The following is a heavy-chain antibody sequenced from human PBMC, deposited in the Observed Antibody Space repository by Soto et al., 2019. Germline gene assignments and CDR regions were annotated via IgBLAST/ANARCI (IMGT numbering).Heavy chain of an antibody. J-gene: IGHJ4*02. Sequence: TGGSLRLSCAASGFTFSDYYMDWVRQAPGKGLEWVGRTRNKANRYTTEYAASVKGRFTISRDDSKNSLYLQMNSLKPEDTAVYYCARPHGNTYYGAYFDSWGQGT. CDR3: ARPHGNTYYGAYFDS. CDR2: TRNKANRYTT. CDR1: GFTFSDYY. D-gene: IGHD4-17*01. V-gene: IGHV3-72*01.